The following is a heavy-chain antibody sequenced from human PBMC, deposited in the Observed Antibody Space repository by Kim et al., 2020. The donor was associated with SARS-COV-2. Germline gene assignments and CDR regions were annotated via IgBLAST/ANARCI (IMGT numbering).Heavy chain of an antibody. J-gene: IGHJ5*02. Sequence: SLKSRVTTSVDTAKNQFSLKLSSVTAAETAVYYCARLGTMVRGAINWFDPWGQGTLVTVSS. V-gene: IGHV4-34*01. D-gene: IGHD3-10*01. CDR3: ARLGTMVRGAINWFDP.